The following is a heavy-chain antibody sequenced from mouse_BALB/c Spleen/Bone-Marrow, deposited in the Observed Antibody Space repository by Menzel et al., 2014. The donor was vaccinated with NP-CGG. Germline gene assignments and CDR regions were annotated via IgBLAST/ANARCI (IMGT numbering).Heavy chain of an antibody. CDR3: ALYHYGSSGFAY. V-gene: IGHV14-3*02. D-gene: IGHD1-1*01. CDR2: IDPANGNT. CDR1: GFNIKDTY. Sequence: VQLQQSGAELVKPGASVKLSCTASGFNIKDTYMHRVKQRPEQGLEWIGRIDPANGNTKYDPKFQGKATITADTSSNTAYLQLSSLTSEDTAVYYCALYHYGSSGFAYWGQGTLVTVSA. J-gene: IGHJ3*01.